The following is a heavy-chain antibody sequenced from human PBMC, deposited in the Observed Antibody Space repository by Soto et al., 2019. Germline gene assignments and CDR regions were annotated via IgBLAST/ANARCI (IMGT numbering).Heavy chain of an antibody. CDR2: ISGSGGST. D-gene: IGHD5-12*01. CDR1: GFTFSSYA. Sequence: GGSLRLSCAASGFTFSSYAMSWVRQAPGKGLEWVSAISGSGGSTYYADPVKGRFTISRDNSKNTLYLQMNSLRAEDTAVYYCAKDGYNSWYFDLWGRGTLVTVSS. CDR3: AKDGYNSWYFDL. V-gene: IGHV3-23*01. J-gene: IGHJ2*01.